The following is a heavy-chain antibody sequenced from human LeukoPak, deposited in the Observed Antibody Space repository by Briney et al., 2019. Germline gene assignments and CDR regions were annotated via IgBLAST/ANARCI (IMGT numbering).Heavy chain of an antibody. D-gene: IGHD6-19*01. J-gene: IGHJ4*02. Sequence: ASVKVSCKPSGYTFNTYGITWVRQAPGQGLEWMGWISPYNGNTNYAQKFQGRVTLTTDTSTSTAYMELRSPRSDDTAVYYCARVQQWLATRYFDYWGQGTLVTVSS. CDR2: ISPYNGNT. CDR1: GYTFNTYG. CDR3: ARVQQWLATRYFDY. V-gene: IGHV1-18*01.